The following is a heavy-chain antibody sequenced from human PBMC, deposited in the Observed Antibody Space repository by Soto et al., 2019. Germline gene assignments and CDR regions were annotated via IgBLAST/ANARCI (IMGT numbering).Heavy chain of an antibody. D-gene: IGHD3-9*01. CDR1: GFTFSSYA. CDR2: ISGSGGST. CDR3: AKAASHDDILTGYYPYYYYGMDV. Sequence: GGSLRLSCAASGFTFSSYAMSWVRQAPGKGLEWVSAISGSGGSTYYADSVKGRFTISRDNSKNTLYLQMNSLRAEDTAVYYCAKAASHDDILTGYYPYYYYGMDVWGQGTTVTVSS. V-gene: IGHV3-23*01. J-gene: IGHJ6*02.